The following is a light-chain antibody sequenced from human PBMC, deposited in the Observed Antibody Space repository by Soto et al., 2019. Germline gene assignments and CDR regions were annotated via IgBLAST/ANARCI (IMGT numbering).Light chain of an antibody. J-gene: IGKJ4*01. CDR3: QQYNSYQTT. CDR2: DAS. V-gene: IGKV1-5*01. CDR1: QSISSW. Sequence: DIQMTQSPSTLSASVGDRVTITCRASQSISSWLAWYQQKPGKAPKLLIYDASSLESGVPSRFSGSGSGTEFTLTISSLQPDDFATYYCQQYNSYQTTFGGGTKVDIK.